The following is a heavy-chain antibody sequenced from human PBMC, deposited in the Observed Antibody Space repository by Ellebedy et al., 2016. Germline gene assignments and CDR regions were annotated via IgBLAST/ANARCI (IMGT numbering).Heavy chain of an antibody. CDR3: ARGDSSNWYDR. CDR1: GYTLTELS. J-gene: IGHJ5*02. D-gene: IGHD6-13*01. Sequence: ASVKVSCKVSGYTLTELSMHWVRQAPGQGLEWMGRIIPILGIANYAQKFQGRVTITADKSTSTAYMELSSLRSEDTAVYYCARGDSSNWYDRWGQGTLVTVSS. V-gene: IGHV1-69*04. CDR2: IIPILGIA.